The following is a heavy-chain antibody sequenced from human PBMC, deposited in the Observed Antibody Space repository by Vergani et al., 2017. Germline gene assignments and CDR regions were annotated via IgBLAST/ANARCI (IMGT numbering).Heavy chain of an antibody. CDR1: GFSFNSYW. V-gene: IGHV3-74*03. Sequence: DVHLAESGGGFFQPGGSLRLSCSASGFSFNSYWMHWVRQVPGKGLLWVSRIKSDGSITAYADSVKGRFTISRDNAQNTLYLQMNSLRVEDTAIYYCTRHVPCGDGACLHFDHWGQGTQVTVSS. J-gene: IGHJ4*02. CDR2: IKSDGSIT. CDR3: TRHVPCGDGACLHFDH. D-gene: IGHD2-21*01.